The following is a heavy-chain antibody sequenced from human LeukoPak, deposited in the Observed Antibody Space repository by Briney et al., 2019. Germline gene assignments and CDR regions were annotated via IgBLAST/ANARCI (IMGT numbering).Heavy chain of an antibody. J-gene: IGHJ3*02. CDR3: ARVVRGPDAFDI. CDR1: GGTFSSYA. D-gene: IGHD3/OR15-3a*01. CDR2: IIPIFGTA. V-gene: IGHV1-69*05. Sequence: SVKVSCKASGGTFSSYAISWVQQAPGQGLEWMGGIIPIFGTANYAQKFQGRVTITTDESTSTAYMELSSLRSEDTAVYYCARVVRGPDAFDIWGQGTMVTVSS.